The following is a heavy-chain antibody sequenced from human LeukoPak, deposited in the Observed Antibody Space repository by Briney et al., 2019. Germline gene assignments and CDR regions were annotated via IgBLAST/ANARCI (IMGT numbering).Heavy chain of an antibody. V-gene: IGHV1-46*01. Sequence: ASVNVSCKASGYTFTSYYMHWVRQAPGQGLEWMGIINPSSGSTSYAQKFQGRVTMTRDTSTSTVYMELSSLRSEDTAVYYCAKASRDGYFDYWGQGTLVTISS. CDR3: AKASRDGYFDY. CDR2: INPSSGST. J-gene: IGHJ4*02. CDR1: GYTFTSYY. D-gene: IGHD5-24*01.